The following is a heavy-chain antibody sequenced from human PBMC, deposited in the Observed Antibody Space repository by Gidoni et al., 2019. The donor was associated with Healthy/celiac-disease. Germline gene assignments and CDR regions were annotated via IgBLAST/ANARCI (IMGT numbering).Heavy chain of an antibody. CDR2: INPNSGGT. V-gene: IGHV1-2*02. CDR3: ARDGAGYISWAVYGMDV. CDR1: GYTFTGYY. J-gene: IGHJ6*02. D-gene: IGHD5-12*01. Sequence: QVQLVQSGAEVKKPGASVKVSCKASGYTFTGYYMHWVRQAPGQGLEWMGWINPNSGGTNYAQKFQGRVTMTRDTSISTAYMELSRLRSDDTAVYYCARDGAGYISWAVYGMDVWGQGTTVTVSS.